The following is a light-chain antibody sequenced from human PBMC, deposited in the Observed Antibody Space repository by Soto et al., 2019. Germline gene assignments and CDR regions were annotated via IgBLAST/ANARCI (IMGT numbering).Light chain of an antibody. CDR1: HNDIGTYDY. V-gene: IGLV2-14*03. J-gene: IGLJ1*01. CDR3: SSFASNRIYV. CDR2: GVT. Sequence: QSVLTQPTSVSGTPGQSITISCTGNHNDIGTYDYVSWYQQHPRRAPRLLIHGVTTRPSGISGRFSASKSGLTASLTISGLQPEDEADYYCSSFASNRIYVFGPGTKVTV.